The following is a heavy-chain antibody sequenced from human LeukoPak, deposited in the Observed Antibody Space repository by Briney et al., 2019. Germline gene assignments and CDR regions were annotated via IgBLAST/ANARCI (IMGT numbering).Heavy chain of an antibody. CDR2: IHYSGNT. Sequence: SETLSLTCTVSAGSVNSSPYYWGWVRQPPGKGLEWIGSIHYSGNTYYNPSLKSRVTISVDTSRNQFSLKLSSVSAADRGIYYCAKHEGSYFDKSGYTFEYWGQGTLVTVSS. CDR1: AGSVNSSPYY. CDR3: AKHEGSYFDKSGYTFEY. D-gene: IGHD3-22*01. V-gene: IGHV4-39*01. J-gene: IGHJ4*02.